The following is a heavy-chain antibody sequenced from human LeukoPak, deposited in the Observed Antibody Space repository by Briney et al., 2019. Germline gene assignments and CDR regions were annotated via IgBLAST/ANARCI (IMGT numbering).Heavy chain of an antibody. D-gene: IGHD3-22*01. CDR3: ARRLNTYYYDSSGYSPEHYYMDV. V-gene: IGHV4-4*07. CDR1: GGSIDDYF. J-gene: IGHJ6*03. Sequence: SETLSLTCTVSGGSIDDYFWSWIRQPAGKGLEWIGRVSSSGSTNSNPSLNRRITMSVDTSKTQISLKPSYVTAADTAVYYCARRLNTYYYDSSGYSPEHYYMDVWGTGTTVTVSS. CDR2: VSSSGST.